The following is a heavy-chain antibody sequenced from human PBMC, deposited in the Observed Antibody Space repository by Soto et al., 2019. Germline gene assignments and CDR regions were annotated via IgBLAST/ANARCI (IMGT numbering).Heavy chain of an antibody. CDR3: ARDERLHVGNPWFDP. J-gene: IGHJ5*02. D-gene: IGHD1-26*01. CDR2: ISYDGSNK. Sequence: PGGSLRLSCAASGFTFSSYAMHWVRQAPGKGLEWVAVISYDGSNKYYADSVKGRFTISRDNSKNTLYLQMNSLRAEDTAVYYCARDERLHVGNPWFDPWGQGT. CDR1: GFTFSSYA. V-gene: IGHV3-30-3*01.